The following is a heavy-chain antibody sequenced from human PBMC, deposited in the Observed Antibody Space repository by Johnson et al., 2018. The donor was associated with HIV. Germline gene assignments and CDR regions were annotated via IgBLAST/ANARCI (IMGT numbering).Heavy chain of an antibody. CDR2: ISGSGGST. CDR3: ARGARGDLEWLLSGHAFDI. Sequence: VQLVESGGGLVQPGGSLRLSCAASGFTFSSYAMSWVRQAPGKGLEWVSAISGSGGSTYYADSVKGRFTISRDNSKNTLSLQMNSLRAEDTAVYYCARGARGDLEWLLSGHAFDIWGQGTMVTVSS. CDR1: GFTFSSYA. V-gene: IGHV3-23*04. D-gene: IGHD3-3*01. J-gene: IGHJ3*02.